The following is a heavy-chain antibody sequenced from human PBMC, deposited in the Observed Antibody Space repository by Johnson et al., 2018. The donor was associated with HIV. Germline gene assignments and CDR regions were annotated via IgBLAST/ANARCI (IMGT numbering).Heavy chain of an antibody. CDR3: ARVPDYGDYGDAFDI. J-gene: IGHJ3*02. V-gene: IGHV3-53*01. Sequence: VQLVESGGKLIQPGGSLRLSCAASEFTVSSNYMSWVRQAPGKGLEWVSIIYDGDATYYADSVKGRFTISRDNSRNTLYLQMKSLRAEDTAVYYCARVPDYGDYGDAFDIWGQGTMVTVSS. D-gene: IGHD4-17*01. CDR2: IYDGDAT. CDR1: EFTVSSNY.